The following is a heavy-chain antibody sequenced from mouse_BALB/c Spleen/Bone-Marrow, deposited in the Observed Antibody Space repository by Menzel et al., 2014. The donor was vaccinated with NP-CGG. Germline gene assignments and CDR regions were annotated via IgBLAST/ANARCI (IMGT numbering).Heavy chain of an antibody. CDR2: IRNKANGYTT. J-gene: IGHJ2*01. CDR3: ARDGYDDY. V-gene: IGHV7-3*02. CDR1: GFTFTDYY. Sequence: EVKLMESGGGLVQPGGSLRLSCAPSGFTFTDYYMSWVRQPPGKALEWLGFIRNKANGYTTEYSASVKGRFTISRDNSQSILYLQMNTLRAEDSATYYCARDGYDDYWGQGTTLTVSS. D-gene: IGHD2-2*01.